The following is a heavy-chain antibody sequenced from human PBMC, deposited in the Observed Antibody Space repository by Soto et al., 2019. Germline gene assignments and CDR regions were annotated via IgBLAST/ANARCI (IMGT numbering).Heavy chain of an antibody. CDR1: GYTFNRYA. CDR3: ARLYYYDSSGYYYVEDF. V-gene: IGHV1-18*01. D-gene: IGHD3-22*01. Sequence: VKVSCKASGYTFNRYAISWVRQAPGQGLEWMGWISAYNGNTNYAQKLQGRVTMTTDTSTSTAYMELRSLRSDDTAVYYCARLYYYDSSGYYYVEDFWGQGTLVTVSS. CDR2: ISAYNGNT. J-gene: IGHJ4*02.